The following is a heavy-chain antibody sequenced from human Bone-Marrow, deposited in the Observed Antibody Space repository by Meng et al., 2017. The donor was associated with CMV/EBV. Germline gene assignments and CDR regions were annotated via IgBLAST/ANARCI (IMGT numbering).Heavy chain of an antibody. Sequence: GGSLRLSCGASGFTFSSYGLHWVRQAPGKGLEWVAVISYDGKKKSYADSVKGRITISRDNSKNTLHLQMNSLRPEDTAMYYCARVKRVLVVSAAIGPYGMDVWGQGTTVTVS. CDR1: GFTFSSYG. J-gene: IGHJ6*02. CDR2: ISYDGKKK. D-gene: IGHD2-2*01. CDR3: ARVKRVLVVSAAIGPYGMDV. V-gene: IGHV3-30*04.